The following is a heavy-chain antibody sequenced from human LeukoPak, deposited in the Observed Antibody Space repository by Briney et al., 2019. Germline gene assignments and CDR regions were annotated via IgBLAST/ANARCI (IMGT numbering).Heavy chain of an antibody. CDR1: GFTFSSYS. CDR3: AREGDYGDFDY. D-gene: IGHD4-17*01. V-gene: IGHV3-21*01. CDR2: ISSSSSYI. Sequence: GGSLRLSCAASGFTFSSYSMNWVRQAPGKGLEWVSSISSSSSYIYYADSAKGRFTISRDNAKNSLYLQMNSLRAEDTAVYYCAREGDYGDFDYWGQGTLVTISS. J-gene: IGHJ4*02.